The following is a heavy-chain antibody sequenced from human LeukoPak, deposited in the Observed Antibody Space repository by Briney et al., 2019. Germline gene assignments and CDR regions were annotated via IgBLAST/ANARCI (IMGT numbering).Heavy chain of an antibody. CDR2: INPSGGST. CDR3: ARPLPDIVVVPAAIPEWWFDP. J-gene: IGHJ5*02. D-gene: IGHD2-2*02. V-gene: IGHV1-46*01. Sequence: ASVKVSCKASGYTFTSYYMHWVRQAPGQGLEWMGIINPSGGSTSYAQKFQGRVTMTRDTSTSTAYMELRSLRSDDTAVYYCARPLPDIVVVPAAIPEWWFDPWGQGTLVTVSS. CDR1: GYTFTSYY.